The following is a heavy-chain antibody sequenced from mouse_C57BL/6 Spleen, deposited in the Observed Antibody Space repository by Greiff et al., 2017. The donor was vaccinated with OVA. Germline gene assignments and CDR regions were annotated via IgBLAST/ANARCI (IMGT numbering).Heavy chain of an antibody. D-gene: IGHD4-1*01. CDR1: GYTFTSYW. Sequence: QVHVKQPGTELVKPGASVKLSCKASGYTFTSYWMHWVKQRPGQGLEWIGNINPSNGGTNYNEKFKSKATLTVDKSSSTAYMQLSSLTSEDSAVYYCARRELTGYWYFDVWGTGTTVTVSS. J-gene: IGHJ1*03. V-gene: IGHV1-53*01. CDR2: INPSNGGT. CDR3: ARRELTGYWYFDV.